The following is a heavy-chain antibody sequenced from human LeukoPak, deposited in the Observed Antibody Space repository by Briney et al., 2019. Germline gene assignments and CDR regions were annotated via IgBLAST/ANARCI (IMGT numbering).Heavy chain of an antibody. CDR3: VRDGGAGFDY. CDR1: GFTFSSYG. V-gene: IGHV3-33*01. Sequence: PGGSLRLSCAASGFTFSSYGMKWVRRAPGKGLEWVAAIWYDGSNKYYADSVKGRFTISRDDSKNTLYLQMDSLRAEDTAVYCCVRDGGAGFDYWGQGTLVTVSS. CDR2: IWYDGSNK. J-gene: IGHJ4*02. D-gene: IGHD1-14*01.